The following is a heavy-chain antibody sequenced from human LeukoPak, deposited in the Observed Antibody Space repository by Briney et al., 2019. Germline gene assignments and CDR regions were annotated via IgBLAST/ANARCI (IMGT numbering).Heavy chain of an antibody. V-gene: IGHV4-59*01. CDR3: ARAISSTSLSYYFDY. Sequence: TSETLSLTCTVSGGSISSYYWSWIRQPPGKGLEWIGYIYYSGSTNYNPSLKRRVTISVDTSKNQFSLKLSSVTAADTAVYYCARAISSTSLSYYFDYWGQGTLVTVSS. D-gene: IGHD2-2*01. CDR1: GGSISSYY. J-gene: IGHJ4*02. CDR2: IYYSGST.